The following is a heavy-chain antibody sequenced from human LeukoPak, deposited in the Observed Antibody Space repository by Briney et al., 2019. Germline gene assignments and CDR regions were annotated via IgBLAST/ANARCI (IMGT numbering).Heavy chain of an antibody. Sequence: GGSLRLPCAASGFTVSSYAMHWVRHPIGKGLEWVSALGIAGDTFYPGSVKGRFTISRENAKNSLYLQMNSLRAEDTALYYCARQKQSHGNFDYWGQGTLVTVSS. D-gene: IGHD1-26*01. J-gene: IGHJ4*02. V-gene: IGHV3-13*01. CDR3: ARQKQSHGNFDY. CDR1: GFTVSSYA. CDR2: LGIAGDT.